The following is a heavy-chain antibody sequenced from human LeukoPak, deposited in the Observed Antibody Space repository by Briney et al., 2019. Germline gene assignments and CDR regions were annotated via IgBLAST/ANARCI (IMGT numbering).Heavy chain of an antibody. CDR2: ISTDNGNT. CDR1: GYSFTSYG. J-gene: IGHJ2*01. Sequence: GASVKVSCRASGYSFTSYGISWARQAPGRGLEWMGWISTDNGNTNYVQNLQGRVSMTRDTFTSTVYMELRSLRSDDTAVYYCARNPRSPAKMDADGHKAYSDYYFDLWGRGTLVTVSS. CDR3: ARNPRSPAKMDADGHKAYSDYYFDL. V-gene: IGHV1-18*01. D-gene: IGHD5-24*01.